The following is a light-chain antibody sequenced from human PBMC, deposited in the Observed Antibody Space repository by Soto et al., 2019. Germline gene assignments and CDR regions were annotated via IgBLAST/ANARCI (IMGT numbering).Light chain of an antibody. V-gene: IGLV2-8*01. Sequence: QSVLTQPPSASGSPGESVTISCTGTSSDVCGYNYVSWYQQHPGKAPKLMIYEFSKRPSGVPDRFSGSKSGNTASLTVSGLQAEDEADYYCSSYAGSNNFEVFGGGTKLTVL. CDR1: SSDVCGYNY. CDR3: SSYAGSNNFEV. J-gene: IGLJ2*01. CDR2: EFS.